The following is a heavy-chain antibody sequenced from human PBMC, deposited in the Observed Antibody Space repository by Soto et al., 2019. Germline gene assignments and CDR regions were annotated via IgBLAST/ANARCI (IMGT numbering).Heavy chain of an antibody. D-gene: IGHD6-6*01. CDR2: INHSGST. V-gene: IGHV4-34*01. Sequence: SXTLSLPCAVYGGSFSGYYWSWIDQPPGKGLEWIGEINHSGSTNYNPSLKSRVTISVDTSKNQFSLKLSSVTAADTAVYYCARASRSTRYFDYWGQGTLVTVSS. J-gene: IGHJ4*02. CDR1: GGSFSGYY. CDR3: ARASRSTRYFDY.